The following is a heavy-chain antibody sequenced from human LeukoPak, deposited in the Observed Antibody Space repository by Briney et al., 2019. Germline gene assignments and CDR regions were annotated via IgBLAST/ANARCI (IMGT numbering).Heavy chain of an antibody. CDR1: GFTFSNAW. J-gene: IGHJ3*02. Sequence: GGSLRLSCAVSGFTFSNAWMTWVRQAPGKGLEWVSIIYSGGSTFYADSVKGRFTISRDNSKNTLYLQMNSLRAEDTAVYYCARGGSYLSAFDIWGQGTMVTVSS. V-gene: IGHV3-53*01. CDR3: ARGGSYLSAFDI. CDR2: IYSGGST. D-gene: IGHD1-26*01.